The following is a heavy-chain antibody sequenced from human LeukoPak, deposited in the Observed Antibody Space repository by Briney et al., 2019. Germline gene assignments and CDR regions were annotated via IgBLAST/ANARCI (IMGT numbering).Heavy chain of an antibody. J-gene: IGHJ4*02. V-gene: IGHV4-39*01. Sequence: SETLSLTCTVSGGSISSSSYYWGWIRQPPGKGLEWIGSIYYSGSTYYNPSLKSRVTISVDTSKNQFSLKLSSVTAADTAVYYCARHYGSGSYYIDYWGQGTLVTVSS. CDR1: GGSISSSSYY. CDR2: IYYSGST. D-gene: IGHD3-10*01. CDR3: ARHYGSGSYYIDY.